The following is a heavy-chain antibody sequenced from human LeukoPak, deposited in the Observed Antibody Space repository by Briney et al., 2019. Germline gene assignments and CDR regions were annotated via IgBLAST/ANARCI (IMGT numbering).Heavy chain of an antibody. V-gene: IGHV4-61*02. Sequence: SETLSLTCTVSGGSISSGTYYWSWIRQPAGKGLEWIGRFYTSGSTNYNPSLKSRVTISVDTSKNQFSLKLSSVTAADTAVHYCARGRDGYNFLNRGEYYYFDYWGQGTLVTVSS. CDR2: FYTSGST. D-gene: IGHD5-24*01. J-gene: IGHJ4*02. CDR3: ARGRDGYNFLNRGEYYYFDY. CDR1: GGSISSGTYY.